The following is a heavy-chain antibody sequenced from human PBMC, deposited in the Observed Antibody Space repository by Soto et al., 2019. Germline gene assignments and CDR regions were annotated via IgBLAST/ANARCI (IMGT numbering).Heavy chain of an antibody. V-gene: IGHV1-69*04. CDR1: GGTFRNYP. Sequence: SVKVSCKASGGTFRNYPINWVRQAPGQGLEWMGSIFPLTDIPDYAQNFQARLTITADKSTSTAYMELSSLTSDDTAMYFCARGPLVVLNYFESWGQGTLVTVSS. CDR2: IFPLTDIP. J-gene: IGHJ4*02. CDR3: ARGPLVVLNYFES.